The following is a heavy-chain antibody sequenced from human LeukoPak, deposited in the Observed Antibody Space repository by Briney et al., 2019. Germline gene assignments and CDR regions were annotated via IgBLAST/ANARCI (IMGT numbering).Heavy chain of an antibody. CDR1: GYTFTSYG. D-gene: IGHD3-16*02. CDR2: ISASRGNT. V-gene: IGHV1-18*01. CDR3: ARDSERDYYVWGSYRQFDY. Sequence: ASVKVSCKASGYTFTSYGISWVRQAPGQGLEWMGWISASRGNTNYAQKHQGRVTMTTDTSTSTAYMEVRRVISADTAVYYCARDSERDYYVWGSYRQFDYWGQGTLVTVSS. J-gene: IGHJ4*02.